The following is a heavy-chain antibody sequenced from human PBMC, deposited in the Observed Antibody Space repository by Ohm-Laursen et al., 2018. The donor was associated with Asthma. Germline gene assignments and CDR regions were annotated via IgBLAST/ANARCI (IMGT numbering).Heavy chain of an antibody. D-gene: IGHD2-2*01. CDR1: GGTLGTSV. J-gene: IGHJ4*02. V-gene: IGHV1-69*13. Sequence: SVKVSCKSLGGTLGTSVIGWVRQAPGQGLEWLGGINSVFGTSTYAQKFHDRFTITADESTSTVYMTLSSLTSEDTAVYYCARKSGSCITSNCYALDFWGQGTLVTVSS. CDR3: ARKSGSCITSNCYALDF. CDR2: INSVFGTS.